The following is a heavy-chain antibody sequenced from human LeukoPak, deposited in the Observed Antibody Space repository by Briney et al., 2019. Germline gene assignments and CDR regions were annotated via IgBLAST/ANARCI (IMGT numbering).Heavy chain of an antibody. J-gene: IGHJ3*02. CDR2: ITNSGDST. D-gene: IGHD3-3*01. V-gene: IGHV3-23*01. Sequence: PGGSLRLSCAASGFTFNNYAMSGVRQAPGRGLEWVSNITNSGDSTFYADSVEGRFTISRDNSKNKLYLQMNSLRAEDTAVFYCAKWRVSAFDIWGQGTMVTVSS. CDR1: GFTFNNYA. CDR3: AKWRVSAFDI.